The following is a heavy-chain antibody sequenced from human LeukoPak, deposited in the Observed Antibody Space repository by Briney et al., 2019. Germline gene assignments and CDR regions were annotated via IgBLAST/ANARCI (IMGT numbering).Heavy chain of an antibody. CDR1: GFTFSSYW. D-gene: IGHD3-10*01. V-gene: IGHV3-74*01. Sequence: GGSLRLSCAASGFTFSSYWMHWVRQAPGKGLVWVSRIKSDGSSTSYADSVKGRFTISRDNSKNTLYLQMNGLRPEDTAVYFCAKDWGNKFASGSSYLDSWGQGTLVTVSS. CDR3: AKDWGNKFASGSSYLDS. CDR2: IKSDGSST. J-gene: IGHJ4*02.